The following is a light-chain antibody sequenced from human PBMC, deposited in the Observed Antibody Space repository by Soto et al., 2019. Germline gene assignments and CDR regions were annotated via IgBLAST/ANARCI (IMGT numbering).Light chain of an antibody. CDR3: SSYTSSSALDRV. CDR2: EVS. J-gene: IGLJ1*01. CDR1: SSDVGGYNY. Sequence: QSALTQPRSVSGSPGQSVTISCTGTSSDVGGYNYVSWYQQHPGKAPKLMIYEVSNRPSGVSNRFSGSKSGNTASLIISGLQAEDEADYYCSSYTSSSALDRVFGTGTKVTVL. V-gene: IGLV2-14*01.